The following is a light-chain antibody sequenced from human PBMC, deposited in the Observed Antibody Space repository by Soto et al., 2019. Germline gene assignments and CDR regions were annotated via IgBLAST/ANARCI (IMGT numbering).Light chain of an antibody. CDR2: EVR. V-gene: IGLV2-14*01. J-gene: IGLJ1*01. CDR3: SSYTISTTLV. CDR1: NRDVGSYNL. Sequence: QSALTQPASVSGSPGQSITIACTGTNRDVGSYNLVSWYQQRPGEAPKLIISEVRNRPSGISYRFTGSKSGNTASLTVSGLQAEDEAYYYCSSYTISTTLVFGTGTKVTVL.